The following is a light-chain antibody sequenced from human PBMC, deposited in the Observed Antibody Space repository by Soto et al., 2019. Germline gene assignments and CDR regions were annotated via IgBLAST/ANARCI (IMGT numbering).Light chain of an antibody. Sequence: QSALTQSPSASGSPGQSVTISCTGTSSDIGGYNSVSWYQQHPGKAPKVMIYDVTKRPSGVPDRFSGSKSGNTASLTVSALQAEDEADYYCQSYDPTLRTSLFGGGTQLTVL. CDR3: QSYDPTLRTSL. CDR1: SSDIGGYNS. J-gene: IGLJ2*01. V-gene: IGLV2-8*01. CDR2: DVT.